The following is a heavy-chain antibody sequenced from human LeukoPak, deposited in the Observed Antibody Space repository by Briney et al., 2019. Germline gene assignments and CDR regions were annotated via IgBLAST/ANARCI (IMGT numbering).Heavy chain of an antibody. CDR3: VKARIAAAGTLNDY. V-gene: IGHV3-30*18. CDR1: GFTFSSYG. D-gene: IGHD6-13*01. Sequence: GGSLRLSCAASGFTFSSYGMHWVRQAPGKGLEWVAVISYDGSNKYYADSVKGRFTISRDNSKNTLYLQMSSLRAEDTAVYYCVKARIAAAGTLNDYWGQGTLVTVSS. CDR2: ISYDGSNK. J-gene: IGHJ4*02.